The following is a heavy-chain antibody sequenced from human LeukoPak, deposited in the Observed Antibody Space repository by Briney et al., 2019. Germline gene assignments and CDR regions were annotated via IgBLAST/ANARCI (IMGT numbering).Heavy chain of an antibody. D-gene: IGHD1-26*01. CDR2: IKQDGSEK. Sequence: GGSLRLSCAASGFTFSRYWMSWVRQAPGKGLEWVANIKQDGSEKYYVDSVKGRFTISRDNAKNSLYLQMNSLRAEDTSVYYCARESGGTYGYDYWGQGTLVTVSS. CDR1: GFTFSRYW. J-gene: IGHJ4*02. V-gene: IGHV3-7*01. CDR3: ARESGGTYGYDY.